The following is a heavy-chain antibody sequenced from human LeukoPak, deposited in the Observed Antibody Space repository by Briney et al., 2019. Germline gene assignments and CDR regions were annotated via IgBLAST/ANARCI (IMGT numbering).Heavy chain of an antibody. CDR1: GGSISSYY. D-gene: IGHD3-10*01. Sequence: SETLSLTCTLSGGSISSYYWSWIRQPPGKGLEWIGYIYYSGSTNYNPSLKSRVTISVDTSKNQFSLKLSSVTAADTAVYYCARRRGRYGSGSYYAFDIWGQGTMVTVSS. CDR3: ARRRGRYGSGSYYAFDI. CDR2: IYYSGST. V-gene: IGHV4-59*08. J-gene: IGHJ3*02.